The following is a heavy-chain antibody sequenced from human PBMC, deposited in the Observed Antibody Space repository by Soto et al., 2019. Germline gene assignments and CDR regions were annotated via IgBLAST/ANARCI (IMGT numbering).Heavy chain of an antibody. Sequence: PGGSMRLSCAASGFIFSHAWMNWVRQAPGKGLEWVGRIKSKSDSGTTDYAAPVKGRFTISRDDSKNTLDLQMKSLRTEDTAVYYCTTDGLDIYDYWGQGTLVTVSS. J-gene: IGHJ4*02. CDR3: TTDGLDIYDY. CDR2: IKSKSDSGTT. CDR1: GFIFSHAW. V-gene: IGHV3-15*07. D-gene: IGHD3-9*01.